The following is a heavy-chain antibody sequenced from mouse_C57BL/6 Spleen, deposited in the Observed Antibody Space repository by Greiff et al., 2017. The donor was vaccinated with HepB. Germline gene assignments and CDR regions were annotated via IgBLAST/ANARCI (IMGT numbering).Heavy chain of an antibody. CDR1: GYTFTSYW. CDR3: ARSPYDYLFYYAMDY. D-gene: IGHD2-4*01. Sequence: VQLQQSGAELVKPGASVKLSCKASGYTFTSYWMHWVKQRPGQGLEWIGMIHPNSGSTNYNEKFKSKATLTVDKSSSTAYMQLSSLTSEDSAVYYCARSPYDYLFYYAMDYWGQGTSVTVSS. V-gene: IGHV1-64*01. J-gene: IGHJ4*01. CDR2: IHPNSGST.